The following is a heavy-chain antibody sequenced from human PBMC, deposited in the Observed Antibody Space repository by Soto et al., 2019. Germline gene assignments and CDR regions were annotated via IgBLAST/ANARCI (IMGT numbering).Heavy chain of an antibody. CDR2: IHHSGTT. V-gene: IGHV4-59*02. J-gene: IGHJ3*02. CDR3: ARPMPEYSGYDLVLAFDI. CDR1: GGSVSTYY. D-gene: IGHD5-12*01. Sequence: SETLSLTCTVSGGSVSTYYWSWIRQTPGKGLEWIGYIHHSGTTNYNPSLKSRVAMSMDTSKNQSISTAYLQWSSLKASDTAMYYCARPMPEYSGYDLVLAFDIWGQGTMVTVSS.